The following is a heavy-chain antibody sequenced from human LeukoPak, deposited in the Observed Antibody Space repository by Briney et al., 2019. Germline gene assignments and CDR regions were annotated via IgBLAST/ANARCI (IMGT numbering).Heavy chain of an antibody. D-gene: IGHD2-8*01. V-gene: IGHV3-23*01. CDR3: AKGRQLQYCTNGVCYYLPD. J-gene: IGHJ4*02. CDR1: GFTFSSYA. CDR2: ISGSGGST. Sequence: GGSLRLSCAASGFTFSSYAMSWVRQAPGKGLEWVSAISGSGGSTYYSASVKGRFTISRDNSKNTLYLPMNSLRAEDTAVYYCAKGRQLQYCTNGVCYYLPDWGQGTLVTVSS.